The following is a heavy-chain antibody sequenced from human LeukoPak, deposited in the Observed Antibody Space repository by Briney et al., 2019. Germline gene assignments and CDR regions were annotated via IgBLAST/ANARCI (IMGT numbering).Heavy chain of an antibody. CDR2: IYTSGST. CDR3: AREIYDFWSGYYSDY. V-gene: IGHV4-4*07. J-gene: IGHJ4*02. D-gene: IGHD3-3*01. CDR1: GGSISSYY. Sequence: SETLSLTCTVSGGSISSYYWSWIRQPAGKGLEWFGRIYTSGSTNYNPSLKSRVTMSVDTSKNQFSLKLSSVTAADTAVYYCAREIYDFWSGYYSDYWGQGTLVTVSS.